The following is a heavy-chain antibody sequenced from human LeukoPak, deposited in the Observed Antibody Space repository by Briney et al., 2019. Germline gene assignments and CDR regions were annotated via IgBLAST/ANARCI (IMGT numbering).Heavy chain of an antibody. Sequence: GGSLRLSCAVSGFTFSDYEMTWVRQAPGKGLEWISFITSSGATKYYADSVRGRFAISRDNANNSLYLLVDSLRADDMAVYFCARILGNNYYYYYMDVWGKGTTVTVSS. CDR2: ITSSGATK. J-gene: IGHJ6*03. V-gene: IGHV3-48*03. CDR1: GFTFSDYE. CDR3: ARILGNNYYYYYMDV.